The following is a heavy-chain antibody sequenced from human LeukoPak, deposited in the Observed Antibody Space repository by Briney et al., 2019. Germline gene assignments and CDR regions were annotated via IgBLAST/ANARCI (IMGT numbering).Heavy chain of an antibody. D-gene: IGHD1-26*01. CDR1: GYTFTSYG. V-gene: IGHV1-18*01. J-gene: IGHJ4*02. Sequence: GASVKVSCKASGYTFTSYGISWVRQAPGQGLEWMGWISAYNGNTNYAQKLQGRVTMTTDTSTSTAYMELRSLRSDDTAVYYCARDQVGATRGEGFDYWGQGTLVTVSS. CDR3: ARDQVGATRGEGFDY. CDR2: ISAYNGNT.